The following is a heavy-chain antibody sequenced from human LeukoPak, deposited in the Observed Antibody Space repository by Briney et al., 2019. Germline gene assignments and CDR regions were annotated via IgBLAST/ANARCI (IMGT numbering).Heavy chain of an antibody. J-gene: IGHJ6*02. CDR2: INTNTGNP. D-gene: IGHD6-19*01. Sequence: GASVKVSCKASGGTFSSYAISWVRQAPGQGLEWMGWINTNTGNPTYAQGFTGRFVFSLDTSVSTAYLQISSLKAEDTAVYYCASPVAGTPEYYYYYGMDVWGQGTTVTVSS. CDR3: ASPVAGTPEYYYYYGMDV. CDR1: GGTFSSYA. V-gene: IGHV7-4-1*02.